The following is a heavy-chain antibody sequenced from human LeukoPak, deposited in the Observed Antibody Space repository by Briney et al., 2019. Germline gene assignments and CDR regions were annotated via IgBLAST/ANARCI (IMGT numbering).Heavy chain of an antibody. J-gene: IGHJ4*02. CDR2: IYHSGVT. CDR3: ARVSVGVTKSFDH. D-gene: IGHD1-26*01. Sequence: PSETLSLTCTVSGYSISSGYYWGWLRQPPGKGLEWIVSIYHSGVTYYNPSLKSRVTVSVDTSKNQFSLQLSSVTAADTAVYYCARVSVGVTKSFDHWGQGTLVSVSS. V-gene: IGHV4-38-2*02. CDR1: GYSISSGYY.